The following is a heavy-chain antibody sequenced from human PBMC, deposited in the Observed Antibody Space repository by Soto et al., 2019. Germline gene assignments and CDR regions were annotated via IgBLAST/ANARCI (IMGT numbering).Heavy chain of an antibody. J-gene: IGHJ4*02. Sequence: QVQLVQSGAEEKKPGASVKVSCXASGYTFTGYAMHWVRQAPGQRLEWMGWINAGNGNTKYSQKFQGRVTITRDTSASTAYMELSSLRSEDTAVYYCARAVAVAADFDYWGQGTLVTVSS. CDR3: ARAVAVAADFDY. D-gene: IGHD6-19*01. CDR1: GYTFTGYA. V-gene: IGHV1-3*05. CDR2: INAGNGNT.